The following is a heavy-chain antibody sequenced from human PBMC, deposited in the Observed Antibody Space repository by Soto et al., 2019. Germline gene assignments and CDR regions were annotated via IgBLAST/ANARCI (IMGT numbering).Heavy chain of an antibody. CDR1: GFTFSSYS. V-gene: IGHV3-21*01. Sequence: PGGSLRLSCAASGFTFSSYSMNWVRQAPGKGLEWVSSISSSSYIYYADSVKGRFTISRDNAKNSLYLQMNSLRAEDTAVYYCARGAGTSKKNYYYYYGMDVWGQGTTVTVSS. CDR3: ARGAGTSKKNYYYYYGMDV. D-gene: IGHD6-19*01. CDR2: ISSSSYI. J-gene: IGHJ6*02.